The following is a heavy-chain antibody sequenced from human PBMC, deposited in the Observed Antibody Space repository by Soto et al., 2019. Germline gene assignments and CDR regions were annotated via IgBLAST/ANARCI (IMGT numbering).Heavy chain of an antibody. Sequence: EVQLLESGGGLVQPGGSLRLSCAASGFTFSSYAMRWVRQAPGKGLEWVSAISGSGDSTYYADSVKGRFTVSRDNSKNTLYLQMNRLRAEGTAVYYCARRGSGSYYDYWGQGTLVTVSS. D-gene: IGHD1-26*01. J-gene: IGHJ4*02. CDR1: GFTFSSYA. CDR2: ISGSGDST. V-gene: IGHV3-23*01. CDR3: ARRGSGSYYDY.